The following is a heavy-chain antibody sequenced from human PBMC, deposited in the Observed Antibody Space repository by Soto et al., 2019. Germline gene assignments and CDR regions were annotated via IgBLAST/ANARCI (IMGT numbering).Heavy chain of an antibody. V-gene: IGHV1-69*01. Sequence: QVQLVQSGAEVKKPGSSVKVSCKASGGTFSSYAISWVRQAPGQGPEWMGGIIPIFGTANYAQKFQGRVTITADESTSTAYMELSSLRSEDTAVYYCARDDCSGGSCYSLPYYYYYGMDVWGQGTTVTVSS. CDR1: GGTFSSYA. J-gene: IGHJ6*02. CDR3: ARDDCSGGSCYSLPYYYYYGMDV. CDR2: IIPIFGTA. D-gene: IGHD2-15*01.